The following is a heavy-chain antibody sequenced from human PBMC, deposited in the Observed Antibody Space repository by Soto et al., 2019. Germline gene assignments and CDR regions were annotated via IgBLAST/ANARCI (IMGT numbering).Heavy chain of an antibody. J-gene: IGHJ3*02. CDR3: ARASHDAFDI. Sequence: SETLSRTXTISGGSISVYYWSWIRQSPRQGLEWIWYGYDNGRPYYNPSLKSRVTISADTSKNQFSLKLSSVTAADTAVYSCARASHDAFDIWGQGTMVTVSS. CDR1: GGSISVYY. CDR2: GYDNGRP. V-gene: IGHV4-59*12.